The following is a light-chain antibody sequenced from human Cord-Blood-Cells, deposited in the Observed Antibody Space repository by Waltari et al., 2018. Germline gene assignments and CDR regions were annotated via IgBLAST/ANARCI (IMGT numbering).Light chain of an antibody. CDR2: KAS. J-gene: IGKJ2*01. CDR1: QSISSW. CDR3: QQYNSYT. V-gene: IGKV1-5*03. Sequence: DIQMTQSPSTLSASVGYRVTITCRASQSISSWLAWYQQKPGKAPKLLIYKASSLESGVPSRFSGSGSGTEFTLTISSLQPDDFATYYCQQYNSYTFGQGTKLEIK.